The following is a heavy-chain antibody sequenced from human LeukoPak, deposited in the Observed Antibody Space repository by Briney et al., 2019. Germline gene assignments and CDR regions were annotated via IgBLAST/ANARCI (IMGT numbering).Heavy chain of an antibody. CDR1: GFTFSSYW. J-gene: IGHJ4*02. V-gene: IGHV3-7*01. Sequence: GGSLRLSCAASGFTFSSYWMSWVRQAPGKGLEWVANIKQDGSEKYYVDSVKGRFTISRDNAKNSLYLQMNSLRAEDTAVYYCARSSMVRGVPNFPFDYWGQGTLVTVSS. CDR2: IKQDGSEK. CDR3: ARSSMVRGVPNFPFDY. D-gene: IGHD3-10*01.